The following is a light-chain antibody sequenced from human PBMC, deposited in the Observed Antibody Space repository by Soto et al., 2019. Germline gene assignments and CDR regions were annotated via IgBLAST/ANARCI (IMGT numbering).Light chain of an antibody. CDR1: PSVSNY. CDR3: QQCRKSPTS. J-gene: IGKJ5*01. V-gene: IGKV3-11*01. Sequence: IVLTQSPATLSWSPGERAPLSCRASPSVSNYLVWYQQKPGQAPRLLIYDASNRDTGTPARFSGTGSGTDCTLTLSSLEPEDFAVYYGQQCRKSPTSFGQGTRLE. CDR2: DAS.